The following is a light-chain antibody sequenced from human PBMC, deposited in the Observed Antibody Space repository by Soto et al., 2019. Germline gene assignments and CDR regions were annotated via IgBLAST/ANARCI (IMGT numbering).Light chain of an antibody. CDR3: QQRSNWPPVYT. Sequence: PGERATLSCRASQRVSSYLAWYQQKPGQAPRLLIYDASNRATGIPARFSGSGSGTDFTLTISSLEPEDFAVYYCQQRSNWPPVYTFGQGTKLEIK. V-gene: IGKV3-11*01. CDR1: QRVSSY. J-gene: IGKJ2*01. CDR2: DAS.